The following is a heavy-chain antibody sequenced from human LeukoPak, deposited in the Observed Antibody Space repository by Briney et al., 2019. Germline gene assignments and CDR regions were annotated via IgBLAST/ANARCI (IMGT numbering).Heavy chain of an antibody. CDR3: ARLYYYDSSSPDY. J-gene: IGHJ4*02. CDR1: GFTFSSYW. V-gene: IGHV3-20*01. Sequence: SGGSLRLSCAASGFTFSSYWMHWVRQAPGKGLEWVSGINWNGGSTGYADSVKGRFTISRDNAKNSLYLQMNSLRAEDTALYHCARLYYYDSSSPDYWGQGTLVTVSS. D-gene: IGHD3-22*01. CDR2: INWNGGST.